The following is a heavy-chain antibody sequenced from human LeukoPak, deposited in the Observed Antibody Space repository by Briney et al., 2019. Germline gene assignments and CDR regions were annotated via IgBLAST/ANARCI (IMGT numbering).Heavy chain of an antibody. J-gene: IGHJ5*02. D-gene: IGHD2-2*01. V-gene: IGHV1-69*05. CDR2: IIPIFGTA. Sequence: SVKVSCKASGGTFSSYAISWVRQAPGQGLEWMGGIIPIFGTADYAQKFQGRVTITTDESTSTAYMELSSLRSEDTAVYYCARARMVGVPAAPYWFDPWGQGTLVTVSS. CDR1: GGTFSSYA. CDR3: ARARMVGVPAAPYWFDP.